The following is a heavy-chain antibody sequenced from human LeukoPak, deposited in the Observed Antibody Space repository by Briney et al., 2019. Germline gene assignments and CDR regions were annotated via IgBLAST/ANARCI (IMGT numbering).Heavy chain of an antibody. J-gene: IGHJ4*02. CDR3: ARLPWLRPYYFDN. Sequence: PGGSLRLSCAASGFTVSSNYMSWVRQAPGKGLEWVSVIYSGGSTYYADSVKGRFTISRDNSKNTLYLQMNSLRAEDTAVYYCARLPWLRPYYFDNWGQGTLVTVSS. D-gene: IGHD5-12*01. V-gene: IGHV3-53*01. CDR1: GFTVSSNY. CDR2: IYSGGST.